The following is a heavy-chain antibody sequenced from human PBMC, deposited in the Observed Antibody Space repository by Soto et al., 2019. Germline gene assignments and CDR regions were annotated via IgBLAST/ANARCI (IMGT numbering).Heavy chain of an antibody. J-gene: IGHJ3*02. V-gene: IGHV2-5*02. Sequence: QITLKESGPTLVRPKQTLTLICTLSGLSDSRSGVGVGWIRQPPGKALEWLALIYWDDDKFYSPSLKSRLTIAKDTSRNQVVLIMTNMDPVDTATYYCAHRGPKGAGAFEIWGQGTMVTVSS. CDR2: IYWDDDK. CDR1: GLSDSRSGVG. CDR3: AHRGPKGAGAFEI.